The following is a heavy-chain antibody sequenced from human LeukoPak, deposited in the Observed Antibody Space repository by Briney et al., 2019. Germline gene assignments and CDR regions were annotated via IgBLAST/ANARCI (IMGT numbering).Heavy chain of an antibody. CDR3: ARDLEVGNSLSALDY. J-gene: IGHJ4*02. V-gene: IGHV3-21*01. Sequence: GGSLRLSCAASGFTFSSYSMNWVRQAPGKGLEWVSSISSSSGYIYYADSVKGRFTISRDNAKNSLYLQMNSLRVEDTAVYYCARDLEVGNSLSALDYWGQGTLVTVSS. CDR1: GFTFSSYS. D-gene: IGHD1/OR15-1a*01. CDR2: ISSSSGYI.